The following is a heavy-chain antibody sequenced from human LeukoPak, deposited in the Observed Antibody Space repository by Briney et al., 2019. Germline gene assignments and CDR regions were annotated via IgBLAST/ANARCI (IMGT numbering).Heavy chain of an antibody. J-gene: IGHJ4*02. Sequence: GKSLRLSCAASGFTFRSYGMHWVRQAPGKGLEWVAVIWYDGSNKYYADSVKGRFTISRDNSENTLYLQMNSLRAEDTALYYCASDGKAVDRGIGYFDYWGQGTLVTVSS. D-gene: IGHD3-16*01. CDR1: GFTFRSYG. V-gene: IGHV3-33*01. CDR2: IWYDGSNK. CDR3: ASDGKAVDRGIGYFDY.